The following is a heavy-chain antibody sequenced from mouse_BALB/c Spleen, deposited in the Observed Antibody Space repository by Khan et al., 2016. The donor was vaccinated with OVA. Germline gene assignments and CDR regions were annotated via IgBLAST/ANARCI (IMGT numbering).Heavy chain of an antibody. D-gene: IGHD1-1*01. CDR1: GYTFTSYW. V-gene: IGHV1S81*02. CDR2: TNPTNGRT. Sequence: VQLQQSGAELVKAGASVKMSCTASGYTFTSYWMHWVKQRLGQGLEWFAETNPTNGRTYYNEKFKSKATLTVDNSSSTAYMLLSGPTFEDSAVFYCERIKKILDNYFDYWGQGTTLTVSS. J-gene: IGHJ2*01. CDR3: ERIKKILDNYFDY.